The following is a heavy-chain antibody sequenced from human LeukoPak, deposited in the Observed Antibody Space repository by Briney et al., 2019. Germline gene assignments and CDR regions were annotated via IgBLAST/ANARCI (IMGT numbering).Heavy chain of an antibody. D-gene: IGHD2-15*01. Sequence: SETLSLTCAVYGGSFSGYYWNWIRQPPGKGLEWIGEMNHGGSTNYNPSLKSRVTISVDTSKNQFSLKLRSVTAADTAVYYCARGPVGDCSGGSCYSYYYYMDVWGKGTTVTVSS. V-gene: IGHV4-34*01. CDR1: GGSFSGYY. CDR2: MNHGGST. J-gene: IGHJ6*03. CDR3: ARGPVGDCSGGSCYSYYYYMDV.